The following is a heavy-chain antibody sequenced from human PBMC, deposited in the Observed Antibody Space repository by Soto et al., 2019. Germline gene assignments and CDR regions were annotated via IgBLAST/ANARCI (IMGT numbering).Heavy chain of an antibody. CDR1: GGSISSSTYY. CDR2: IYYSGST. J-gene: IGHJ5*02. V-gene: IGHV4-39*01. Sequence: SETLSLTCTVSGGSISSSTYYWGWMRQPPGKGLEWIGSIYYSGSTYYNPSLKSRVTVSVDTSKNQFSLKLSSVTAADKAVYYCARHPSDFWFDPWGQGTLVTVSS. CDR3: ARHPSDFWFDP.